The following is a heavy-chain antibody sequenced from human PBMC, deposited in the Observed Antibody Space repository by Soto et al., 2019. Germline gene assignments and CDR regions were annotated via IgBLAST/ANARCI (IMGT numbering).Heavy chain of an antibody. J-gene: IGHJ6*03. V-gene: IGHV1-18*01. CDR1: GYTFTSYG. CDR2: ISAYNGNT. CDR3: ARVVDGDYPTYYYYMDV. D-gene: IGHD4-17*01. Sequence: ASVKVSCKASGYTFTSYGISWVRQAPGQGLEWMGWISAYNGNTNYAQKLQGRVTMTTDTSTSTAYMELRSLRSDDTAVYYCARVVDGDYPTYYYYMDVWGKGTTVTVSS.